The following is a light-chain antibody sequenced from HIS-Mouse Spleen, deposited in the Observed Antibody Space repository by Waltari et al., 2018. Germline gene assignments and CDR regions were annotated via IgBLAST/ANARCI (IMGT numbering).Light chain of an antibody. V-gene: IGKV1-9*01. CDR2: SAS. CDR3: QQLNSYPFT. CDR1: QGISSY. Sequence: DIQLTQSPSFLSASVGDRVTITCRASQGISSYLAWYQQKPGKAPKLLIYSASTLQSGVPSRFSGSVSGTEFTLTIRILQPEDFATYYCQQLNSYPFTFGPGTKVDIK. J-gene: IGKJ3*01.